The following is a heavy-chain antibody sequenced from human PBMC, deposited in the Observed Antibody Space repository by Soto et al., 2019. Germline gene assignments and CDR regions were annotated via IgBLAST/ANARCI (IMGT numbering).Heavy chain of an antibody. J-gene: IGHJ4*02. CDR1: GGSISSSNW. CDR2: IYHSGST. Sequence: SETLSLTCAVSGGSISSSNWWIWVRQPPGKGLEWIGEIYHSGSTNYNPSLKSRVTISVDKSKNQFSLKLSSVTAADTAVYYCARGSYYYDSSGYYYVGDFDYWGQGTLVTVSS. CDR3: ARGSYYYDSSGYYYVGDFDY. D-gene: IGHD3-22*01. V-gene: IGHV4-4*02.